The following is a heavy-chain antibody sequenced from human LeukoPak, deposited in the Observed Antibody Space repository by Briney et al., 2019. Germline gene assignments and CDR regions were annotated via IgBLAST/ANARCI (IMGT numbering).Heavy chain of an antibody. J-gene: IGHJ4*02. CDR2: ISGSGVST. Sequence: GGSLRLSPAASVFTSSTFAMSWVRQAPGKGREWVSAISGSGVSTYYADSVKGRFTISRDNSMNTLYLQMNSLRADDTAVYYCATSQLGRRSYFRYYFDYWGRGTLVSVSS. D-gene: IGHD1-26*01. CDR3: ATSQLGRRSYFRYYFDY. CDR1: VFTSSTFA. V-gene: IGHV3-23*01.